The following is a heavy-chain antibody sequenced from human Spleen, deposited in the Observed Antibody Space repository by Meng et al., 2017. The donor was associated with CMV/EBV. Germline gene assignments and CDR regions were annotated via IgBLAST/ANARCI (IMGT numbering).Heavy chain of an antibody. CDR2: ISSSGSTI. D-gene: IGHD3-10*01. J-gene: IGHJ6*02. V-gene: IGHV3-48*03. Sequence: GGSLRLSCAASGFTFSSYEMNWVRQAPGKGLEWVSYISSSGSTIYYADSVKGRFTISRDNSKNSLYLQMNSLSAEDAAVYYCAKAEYGSGNGMDVWGQGTTVTVSS. CDR1: GFTFSSYE. CDR3: AKAEYGSGNGMDV.